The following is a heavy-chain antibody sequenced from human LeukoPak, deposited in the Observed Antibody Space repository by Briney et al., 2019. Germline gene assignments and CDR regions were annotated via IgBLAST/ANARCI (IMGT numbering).Heavy chain of an antibody. CDR3: ARIGSGAAAIYYYYYYYMDV. J-gene: IGHJ6*03. CDR1: GFTFDDYG. CDR2: INWNGGST. D-gene: IGHD2-2*02. Sequence: RSGGSLRLXCAASGFTFDDYGMSWVRQAPGKGLEWVSGINWNGGSTGYADSVKGRFTISRDNAKNSLYLQMNSLRAEDTALYYCARIGSGAAAIYYYYYYYMDVWGKGTTVTVSS. V-gene: IGHV3-20*04.